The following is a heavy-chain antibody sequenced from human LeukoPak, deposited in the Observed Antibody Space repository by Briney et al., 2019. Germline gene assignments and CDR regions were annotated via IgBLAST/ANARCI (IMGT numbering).Heavy chain of an antibody. CDR1: GGTFSSYA. D-gene: IGHD2-15*01. CDR2: IIPIFGTA. J-gene: IGHJ4*02. CDR3: ASSSPPPYCSGGSCYFSFDY. V-gene: IGHV1-69*05. Sequence: SVKVSCKASGGTFSSYAISWVRQAPGQGLEWMGGIIPIFGTANYAQKFQGRVTITTDESTSTAYMELSSLRSEDTAVYYCASSSPPPYCSGGSCYFSFDYWGQGTLVTVSS.